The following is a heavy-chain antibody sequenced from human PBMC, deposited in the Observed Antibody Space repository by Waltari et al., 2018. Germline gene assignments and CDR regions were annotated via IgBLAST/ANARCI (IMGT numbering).Heavy chain of an antibody. J-gene: IGHJ4*02. Sequence: EVQLVESGGGLVQPGGSLRLSCAASGVTFSSNWMTWVRQGPGKGVEEGANINQDGSKKDYVDSVKGRFTISRDNAKNSLYLQMNSLRAEDTAVYYCAGDKYWGQGTLVTVSS. CDR1: GVTFSSNW. CDR2: INQDGSKK. V-gene: IGHV3-7*01. CDR3: AGDKY.